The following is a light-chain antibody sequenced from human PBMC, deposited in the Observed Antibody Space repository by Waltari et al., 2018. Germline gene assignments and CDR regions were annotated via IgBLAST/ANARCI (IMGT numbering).Light chain of an antibody. CDR2: RND. V-gene: IGLV1-44*01. CDR1: SSNLGPNL. J-gene: IGLJ2*01. Sequence: QSALTQPPSASGTPGQRVPISCSGSSSNLGPNLVTWYQQLPGKAPKLLVYRNDQRPSGVPDRFSGSKSGTSASLAISGLQSEDEADYYCAAWDDSLSGHWVFGGGTKVTVL. CDR3: AAWDDSLSGHWV.